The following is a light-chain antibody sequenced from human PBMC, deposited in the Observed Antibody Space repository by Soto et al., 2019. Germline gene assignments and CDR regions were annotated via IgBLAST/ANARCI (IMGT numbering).Light chain of an antibody. J-gene: IGLJ1*01. CDR2: EVS. CDR3: FSYISSTAYV. V-gene: IGLV2-14*01. Sequence: QSALTQPASVSGSPGQSITISCTGTSSDVGGYKYVSWYQLHPGKAPKLMIYEVSNRPSGISNRFSASKSGNTASLTISGLQAEDEADYYCFSYISSTAYVFGTGTKVTVL. CDR1: SSDVGGYKY.